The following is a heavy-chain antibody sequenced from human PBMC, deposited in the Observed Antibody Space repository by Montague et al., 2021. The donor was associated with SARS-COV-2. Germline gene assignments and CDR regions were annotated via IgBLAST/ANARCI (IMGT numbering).Heavy chain of an antibody. CDR3: ARTYGSGRGFDL. CDR2: IDWDDDK. CDR1: GISLSTSGLC. J-gene: IGHJ2*01. V-gene: IGHV2-70*11. Sequence: PALVKPTQTLTLTCTFSGISLSTSGLCVSWIRQPPGKALEWLARIDWDDDKYYSTSLKTRLTISKDTSKNQVVLTMTNMDPVDTATYYCARTYGSGRGFDLWGRGTPVTVSS. D-gene: IGHD3-10*01.